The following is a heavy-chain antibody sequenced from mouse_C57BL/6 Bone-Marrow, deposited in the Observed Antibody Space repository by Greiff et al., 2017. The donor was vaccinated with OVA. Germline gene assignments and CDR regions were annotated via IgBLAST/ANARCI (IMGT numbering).Heavy chain of an antibody. CDR3: ARKGGGSSGPWVAY. CDR2: IDPSDSYT. V-gene: IGHV1-59*01. D-gene: IGHD3-2*02. J-gene: IGHJ3*01. Sequence: VQLQQPGAELVRPGTSVKLSCKASCYTFTSYWMHWVKQRPGQGLEWIGVIDPSDSYTNYNQKFKGKATLTVDTSSSTAYMQLSSLTSEVSAVDYCARKGGGSSGPWVAYWGRGTLVTVSA. CDR1: CYTFTSYW.